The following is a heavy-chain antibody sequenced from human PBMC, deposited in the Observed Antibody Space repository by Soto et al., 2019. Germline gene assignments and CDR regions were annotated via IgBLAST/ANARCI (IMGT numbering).Heavy chain of an antibody. CDR2: INPTSSHI. D-gene: IGHD2-15*01. CDR3: ARRYCGGGGCYLRRDAFDV. J-gene: IGHJ3*01. Sequence: VQLVESGGGLVMPGGSLRLSCAASGFTFSAYHMNWVRQAPGKGLEWVSSINPTSSHIYYADSVRGRFTISRDDSKNSVSLQMNSLRTEDAALYYCARRYCGGGGCYLRRDAFDVWGQGTMVTVSS. CDR1: GFTFSAYH. V-gene: IGHV3-21*01.